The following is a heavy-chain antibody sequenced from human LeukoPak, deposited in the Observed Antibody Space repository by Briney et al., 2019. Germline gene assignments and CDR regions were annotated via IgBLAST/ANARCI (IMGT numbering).Heavy chain of an antibody. Sequence: SVKVSCKASGGTFSSYAISWVRQAPGQGLEWMGRIIPIFGTANYAQKFQGRVTITTDESTSTAYMELSSLRSEDTAVYYCAGGDYEGYYYYYMDVWGKGTTVTVSS. CDR1: GGTFSSYA. V-gene: IGHV1-69*05. D-gene: IGHD4-17*01. CDR3: AGGDYEGYYYYYMDV. CDR2: IIPIFGTA. J-gene: IGHJ6*03.